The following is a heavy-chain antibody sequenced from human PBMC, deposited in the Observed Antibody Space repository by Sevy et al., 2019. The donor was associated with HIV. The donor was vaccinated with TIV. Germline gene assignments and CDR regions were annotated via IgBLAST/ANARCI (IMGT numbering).Heavy chain of an antibody. Sequence: GGSLRLSCTASGFIFGPYAMSWFRQAPGKGLEWVAFIRGKPFGGTTEYAASVKGRFTISRDDSKSIAYLEMNSLKTEDTAVYYSAREGGVVVVVAANHFDYWGQGTLVTVSS. D-gene: IGHD2-15*01. V-gene: IGHV3-49*03. CDR2: IRGKPFGGTT. CDR3: AREGGVVVVVAANHFDY. CDR1: GFIFGPYA. J-gene: IGHJ4*02.